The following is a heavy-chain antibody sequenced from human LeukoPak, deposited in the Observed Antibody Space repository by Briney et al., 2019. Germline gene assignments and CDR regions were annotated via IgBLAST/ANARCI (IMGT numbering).Heavy chain of an antibody. CDR1: GFTFSSYA. V-gene: IGHV3-23*01. J-gene: IGHJ4*02. CDR2: IRGSGDPA. Sequence: GGTLRLSCAASGFTFSSYAMSWVRQAPNKGLEWVSGIRGSGDPAYYAESVKGRFTVYRDNFRNIVYLQMNSLRAEDTALYYCAKDLSSGTGRGFDHWGQGTLVSVSS. CDR3: AKDLSSGTGRGFDH. D-gene: IGHD3/OR15-3a*01.